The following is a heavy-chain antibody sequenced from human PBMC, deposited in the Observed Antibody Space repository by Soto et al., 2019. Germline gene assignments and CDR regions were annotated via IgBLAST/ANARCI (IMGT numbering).Heavy chain of an antibody. J-gene: IGHJ4*02. Sequence: QVQLQESGPGLVKPSQTLSLTCSVSGDSISRFDYYWTWIRQPPGKGLEWIGYISYSGRTYYNPSLKGRLTMLVDPSKIQFSLDLRSVTAADTAVYYCARVSWARSPKFDYWGQGTLVTVSS. D-gene: IGHD1-26*01. V-gene: IGHV4-30-4*01. CDR1: GDSISRFDYY. CDR3: ARVSWARSPKFDY. CDR2: ISYSGRT.